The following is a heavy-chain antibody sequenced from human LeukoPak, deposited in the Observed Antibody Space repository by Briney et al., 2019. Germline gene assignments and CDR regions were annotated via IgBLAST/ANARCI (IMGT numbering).Heavy chain of an antibody. CDR3: ARPLYSSGPDAFDI. D-gene: IGHD6-19*01. J-gene: IGHJ3*02. CDR1: GYTFTGYY. CDR2: INPNSGGT. Sequence: GASVKVSCKASGYTFTGYYMHWVRQAPGQGLEWMGWINPNSGGTNYAQKFQGRVTMTRDTSISTAYMELSRLRSDDTAVYYCARPLYSSGPDAFDIWGQGTMVTVSS. V-gene: IGHV1-2*02.